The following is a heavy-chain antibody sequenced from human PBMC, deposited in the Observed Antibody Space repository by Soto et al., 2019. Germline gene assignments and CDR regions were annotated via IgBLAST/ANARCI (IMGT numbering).Heavy chain of an antibody. CDR2: INAANGNT. V-gene: IGHV1-3*01. J-gene: IGHJ6*02. Sequence: QVQLVQSGAEVKKPGASVKVSCKASGYTSTSNAIHWVRQAPGQRLEWMGWINAANGNTKYSQKFQGRVTITRDTSASTASIELSSLRSEDTAVYYCARSGSYYGMDVWGQGTTVTVSS. D-gene: IGHD1-26*01. CDR1: GYTSTSNA. CDR3: ARSGSYYGMDV.